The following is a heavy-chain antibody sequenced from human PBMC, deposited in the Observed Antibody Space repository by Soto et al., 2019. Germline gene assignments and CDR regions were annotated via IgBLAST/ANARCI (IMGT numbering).Heavy chain of an antibody. CDR3: AKVPPLSIVLVPRDDNGMDV. D-gene: IGHD2-2*01. V-gene: IGHV3-7*05. CDR1: GFTFSSYW. CDR2: IKEDGSET. Sequence: PGGSLRLSCAASGFTFSSYWMSWVRQAPGKGLEWVANIKEDGSETYYVDSVKGRFTISRDNSKNTLYLQMNSLRAEDTAVYYCAKVPPLSIVLVPRDDNGMDVWGQGTTVTVSS. J-gene: IGHJ6*02.